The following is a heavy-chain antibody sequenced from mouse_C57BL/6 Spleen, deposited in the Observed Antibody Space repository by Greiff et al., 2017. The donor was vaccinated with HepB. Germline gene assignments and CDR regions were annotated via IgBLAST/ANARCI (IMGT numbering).Heavy chain of an antibody. CDR1: GFTFSSYA. CDR2: ISDGGSYT. J-gene: IGHJ2*01. V-gene: IGHV5-4*03. CDR3: ARVNWEGRGVFDY. D-gene: IGHD4-1*01. Sequence: EVKLQESGGGLVKPGGSLKLSCAASGFTFSSYAMSWVRQTPEKRLEWVATISDGGSYTYYPDNVKGRFTISRDNAKNNLYLQMSHLKSEDTAMYYCARVNWEGRGVFDYWGQGTTLTVSS.